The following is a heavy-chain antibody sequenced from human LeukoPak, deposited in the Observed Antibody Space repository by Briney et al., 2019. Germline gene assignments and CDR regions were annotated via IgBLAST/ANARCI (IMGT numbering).Heavy chain of an antibody. CDR3: ARRPRVPVVVDLGRKGEYYFDY. CDR1: GGSFSGYY. J-gene: IGHJ4*02. V-gene: IGHV4-34*01. D-gene: IGHD2-2*01. CDR2: FNHSGST. Sequence: SETLSLTCAVSGGSFSGYYWSWIRQPPGKGLEWIGEFNHSGSTNYNPSFKSRLTISVDTSNNQFSLKLSSVTAADTAVYYCARRPRVPVVVDLGRKGEYYFDYWGQGTLATVYS.